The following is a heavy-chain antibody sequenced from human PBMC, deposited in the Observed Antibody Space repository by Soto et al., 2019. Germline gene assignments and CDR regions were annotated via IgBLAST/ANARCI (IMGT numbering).Heavy chain of an antibody. J-gene: IGHJ6*03. Sequence: SETLSLTCAVYGGSFSGYYWSWIRQPPGKGLEWIGEINHSGSTNYNPSLKSRVTISVDTSKNQFSLKLSSVTAADTAVYYCARGGRVCSGGSCYANYYYYYYMDVWGKGTTVTVSS. CDR3: ARGGRVCSGGSCYANYYYYYYMDV. D-gene: IGHD2-15*01. CDR2: INHSGST. CDR1: GGSFSGYY. V-gene: IGHV4-34*01.